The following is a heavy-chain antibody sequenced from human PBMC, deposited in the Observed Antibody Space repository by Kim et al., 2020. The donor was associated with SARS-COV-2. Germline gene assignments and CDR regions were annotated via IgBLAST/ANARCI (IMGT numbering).Heavy chain of an antibody. V-gene: IGHV3-15*01. D-gene: IGHD5-12*01. CDR3: TTVLAT. Sequence: TDGGTTDYAAPVKGRFTISRDDSKNTLYLQMNSLKIEDTAVYYCTTVLATWGQGTLVTVSS. CDR2: TDGGTT. J-gene: IGHJ4*02.